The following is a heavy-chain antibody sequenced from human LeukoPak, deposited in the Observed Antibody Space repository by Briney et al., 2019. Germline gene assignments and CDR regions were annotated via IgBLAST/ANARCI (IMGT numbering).Heavy chain of an antibody. CDR3: ARDGRVSGWYEIDY. Sequence: PSGTLSLTCTVSGGSISSSSYYWGWIRQPPGKGLEWIGSIYYSGSTYYNPSLKSRVTISVDTSKNQFSLKLSSVTAADTAVYYCARDGRVSGWYEIDYWGQGTLVTVSS. J-gene: IGHJ4*02. D-gene: IGHD6-19*01. CDR2: IYYSGST. V-gene: IGHV4-39*07. CDR1: GGSISSSSYY.